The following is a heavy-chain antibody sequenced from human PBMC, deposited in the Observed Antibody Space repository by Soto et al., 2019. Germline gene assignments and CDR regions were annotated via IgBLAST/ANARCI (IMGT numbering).Heavy chain of an antibody. D-gene: IGHD3-10*01. CDR1: GGSISSGSYY. V-gene: IGHV4-39*01. CDR3: AAQPITMVRGHKHDY. J-gene: IGHJ4*02. Sequence: SETLSLTCTVSGGSISSGSYYWGWIRQPPGKGLEWIGSIYYSGSTYYNPSLKSRVTISVDTSKNQFSLKLSSVTAADTAVYYCAAQPITMVRGHKHDYWGQGNLVTVSS. CDR2: IYYSGST.